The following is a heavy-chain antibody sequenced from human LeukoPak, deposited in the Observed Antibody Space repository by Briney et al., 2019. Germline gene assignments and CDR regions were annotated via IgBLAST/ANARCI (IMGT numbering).Heavy chain of an antibody. CDR1: GGSISSGSYY. J-gene: IGHJ6*03. Sequence: SQTLSLTCTVSGGSISSGSYYWSWIRQPAGKGLEWIGRIYTGGSTNYNPSLRSRVTISVDTSKNQFSLKLSSVTAADTAVYYCASTARQYGSGSYYHYYYYMDVWGKGTTVTVSS. D-gene: IGHD3-10*01. CDR3: ASTARQYGSGSYYHYYYYMDV. CDR2: IYTGGST. V-gene: IGHV4-61*02.